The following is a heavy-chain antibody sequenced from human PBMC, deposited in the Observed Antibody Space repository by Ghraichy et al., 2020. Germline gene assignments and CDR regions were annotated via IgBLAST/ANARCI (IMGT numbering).Heavy chain of an antibody. CDR1: GFTFSSNA. D-gene: IGHD3-3*01. Sequence: GGSLRLSCAASGFTFSSNAISWVRQAPGKGLEWVSGISGSGGSTYYADSVKGRFTISRDNTKNTLYLQMNSLRAEDTAVYHCVRSRGIGVDLYYYYMDVWGKGTTVTVSS. V-gene: IGHV3-23*01. J-gene: IGHJ6*03. CDR2: ISGSGGST. CDR3: VRSRGIGVDLYYYYMDV.